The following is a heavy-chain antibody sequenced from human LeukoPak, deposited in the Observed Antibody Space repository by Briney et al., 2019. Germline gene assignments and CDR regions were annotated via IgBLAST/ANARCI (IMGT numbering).Heavy chain of an antibody. CDR2: IYHSRST. D-gene: IGHD6-19*01. J-gene: IGHJ4*02. CDR3: AREPGYSSGWLPD. Sequence: SETPSLTCTVSGYSISSGYYWGWIRQPPGKGLEWIGSIYHSRSTYYNPSLKSRVTISVDTSKNQFSLKLSSVTAADTAVYYCAREPGYSSGWLPDWGQGTLVTVSS. CDR1: GYSISSGYY. V-gene: IGHV4-38-2*02.